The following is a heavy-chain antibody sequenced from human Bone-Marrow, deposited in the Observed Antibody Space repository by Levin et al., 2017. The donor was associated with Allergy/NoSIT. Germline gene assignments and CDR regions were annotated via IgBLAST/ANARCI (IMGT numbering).Heavy chain of an antibody. V-gene: IGHV7-4-1*02. CDR3: ARGAVAVPGNYYHMDV. Sequence: GESLKISCKDPAFTLSTYAVNWVRQAPGQGLEWMGWINVNTGSPTYAQGFTGRFVFSLDTLVSTAYLRINKLKAEDTAIYYCARGAVAVPGNYYHMDVWGKGTMVTVSS. CDR1: AFTLSTYA. J-gene: IGHJ6*03. D-gene: IGHD2-21*01. CDR2: INVNTGSP.